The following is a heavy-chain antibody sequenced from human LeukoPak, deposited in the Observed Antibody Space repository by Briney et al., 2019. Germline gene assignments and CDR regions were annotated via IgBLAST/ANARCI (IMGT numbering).Heavy chain of an antibody. CDR2: IIPIFGTA. CDR1: GGTFSSYA. CDR3: ARARDSSGLTYAFDI. V-gene: IGHV1-69*13. D-gene: IGHD3-22*01. J-gene: IGHJ3*02. Sequence: SVKVSCKASGGTFSSYAISWARQAPGQGLEWMGGIIPIFGTANYAQKFQGRVTITADESTSTAYMELSSLRSEDTAVYYCARARDSSGLTYAFDIWGQGTMVTVSS.